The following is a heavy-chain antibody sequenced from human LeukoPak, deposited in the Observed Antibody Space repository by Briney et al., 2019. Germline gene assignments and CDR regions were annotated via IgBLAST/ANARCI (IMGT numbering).Heavy chain of an antibody. D-gene: IGHD5/OR15-5a*01. CDR1: GGSISSYY. J-gene: IGHJ4*02. CDR2: IYTSGST. Sequence: SETLSLTCTVSGGSISSYYWSWIRQPPGKGLEWIGYIYTSGSTNYNPSLKSRVTISVDTSKNQFSLKLSSVTAADTAVYYCARLVGLSTTASYWGQGTLVIVSS. CDR3: ARLVGLSTTASY. V-gene: IGHV4-4*09.